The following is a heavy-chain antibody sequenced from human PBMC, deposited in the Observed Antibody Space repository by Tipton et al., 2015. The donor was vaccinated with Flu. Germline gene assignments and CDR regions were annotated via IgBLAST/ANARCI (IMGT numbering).Heavy chain of an antibody. Sequence: TLSLTCSVSGDSIGRGFCWGWIRQPPGKGLEWIGNICRSGNTYDNPSLKSRVTISVDRSKNQFSLKLSSVTAADTAVYYCARDPSLGMPDYFDSWGQGTLVTASS. CDR1: GDSIGRGFC. D-gene: IGHD2-2*01. V-gene: IGHV4-38-2*02. CDR2: ICRSGNT. CDR3: ARDPSLGMPDYFDS. J-gene: IGHJ4*02.